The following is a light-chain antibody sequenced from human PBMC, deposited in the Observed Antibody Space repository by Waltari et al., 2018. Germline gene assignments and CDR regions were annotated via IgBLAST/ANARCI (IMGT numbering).Light chain of an antibody. CDR3: QQYAEVPWT. Sequence: DIVLTQSPGTLSLSPGERATLSCRASQSFTRSWLGWYQQKPGQAPRLLIYHASSRATGIPDRFSGSGSGTEFTLTISRLEPEDSAVYYCQQYAEVPWTFGQGP. J-gene: IGKJ1*01. CDR2: HAS. CDR1: QSFTRSW. V-gene: IGKV3-20*01.